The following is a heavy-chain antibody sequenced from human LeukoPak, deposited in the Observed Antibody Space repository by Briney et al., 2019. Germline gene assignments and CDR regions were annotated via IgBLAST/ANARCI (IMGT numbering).Heavy chain of an antibody. V-gene: IGHV4-59*01. CDR3: ARDHTTNLAFDI. D-gene: IGHD1-26*01. J-gene: IGHJ3*02. CDR1: GGSISSYY. Sequence: SDTLSLTCTVSGGSISSYYWSWIRQPPGKGLEWIGYIYYSGSTNYNPSLKSRVTISVDTSKNQFSLKLSSVTAADTAVYYCARDHTTNLAFDIWGQGTMVTVSS. CDR2: IYYSGST.